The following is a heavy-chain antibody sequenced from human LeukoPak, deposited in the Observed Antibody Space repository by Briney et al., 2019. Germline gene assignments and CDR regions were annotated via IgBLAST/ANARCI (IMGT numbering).Heavy chain of an antibody. D-gene: IGHD3-16*01. CDR2: IYNSGTS. CDR1: GGSISGYY. J-gene: IGHJ4*02. CDR3: ARHFGSTQDYFDF. Sequence: KTSETLSLTCTVSGGSISGYYWTWIRQPPGKGLDWVANIYNSGTSNYNPSLRSRLTISVDTSKSQVSLRLTSVTAADTAIYYCARHFGSTQDYFDFWGQGILVTVSS. V-gene: IGHV4-59*08.